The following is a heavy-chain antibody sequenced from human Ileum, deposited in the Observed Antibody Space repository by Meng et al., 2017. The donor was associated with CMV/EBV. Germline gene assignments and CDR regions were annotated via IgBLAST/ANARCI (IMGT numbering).Heavy chain of an antibody. D-gene: IGHD2-15*01. CDR2: INSDGSST. CDR3: ARDAFYCSGGSCYSNYYYGMDV. V-gene: IGHV3-74*01. Sequence: GESLKISCAASGFTFSSYWMHWVCQAPGKGLVWVSRINSDGSSTSYADSVKGRFTISRDNAKNTLYLQMNSLRDEDTAVYYCARDAFYCSGGSCYSNYYYGMDVWGQGTTVTVSS. J-gene: IGHJ6*02. CDR1: GFTFSSYW.